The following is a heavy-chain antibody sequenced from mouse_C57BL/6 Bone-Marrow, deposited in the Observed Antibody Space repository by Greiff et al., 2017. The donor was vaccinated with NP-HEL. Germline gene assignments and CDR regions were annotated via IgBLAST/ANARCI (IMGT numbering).Heavy chain of an antibody. CDR3: ARRDWERFAY. J-gene: IGHJ3*01. CDR1: GYTFTSYG. V-gene: IGHV1-81*01. Sequence: VQLQQSGAELARPGASVKLSCKASGYTFTSYGISWVKQGTGQGLEWIGEIYPRSGNTYYNEKFKGRATLAADKSSSTAYMELRSLTSEDSAVYFCARRDWERFAYWGQGTLVTVSA. D-gene: IGHD4-1*01. CDR2: IYPRSGNT.